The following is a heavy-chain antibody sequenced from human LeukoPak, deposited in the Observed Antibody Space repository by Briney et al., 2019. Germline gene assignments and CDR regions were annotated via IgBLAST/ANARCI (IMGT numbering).Heavy chain of an antibody. CDR2: ISPSGGST. Sequence: ASVKVSCKASGYTFTSYYMHWVRQAPGQGLEGMGMISPSGGSTSYAQKFQGRVTMTRDTSASTVYMELSSLRSDDTAVYYCAREQVVGTYYFDYWGQGTLVTVSS. CDR1: GYTFTSYY. D-gene: IGHD6-6*01. V-gene: IGHV1-46*01. CDR3: AREQVVGTYYFDY. J-gene: IGHJ4*02.